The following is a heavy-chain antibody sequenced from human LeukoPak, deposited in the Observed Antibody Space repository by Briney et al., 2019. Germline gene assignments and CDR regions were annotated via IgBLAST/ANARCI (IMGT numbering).Heavy chain of an antibody. CDR2: ISGSGDST. Sequence: GRSLRLSCTVSGFTFSNLAISWVRQAPGKGLEWVSGISGSGDSTYYSDSVRGRFIISRDNSKNMLYLQMNSLRAEDTALYYCAKFWVVGDSSWFDPWGQGTQVIVSS. CDR3: AKFWVVGDSSWFDP. V-gene: IGHV3-23*01. D-gene: IGHD3-16*01. CDR1: GFTFSNLA. J-gene: IGHJ5*02.